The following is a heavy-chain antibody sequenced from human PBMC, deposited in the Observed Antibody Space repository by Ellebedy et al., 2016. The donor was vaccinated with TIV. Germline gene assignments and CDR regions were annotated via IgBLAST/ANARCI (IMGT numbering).Heavy chain of an antibody. J-gene: IGHJ4*02. Sequence: GESLKISXAASGFTFSSYSMNWVRQAPGKGLEWVSYISSSSSTTYYADSVKGRFTISRDNSKNTLYLQMNSLRAEDTAVYYCARVNLDRYYDFWSGYYVDYWGQGTLVTVSS. CDR3: ARVNLDRYYDFWSGYYVDY. CDR2: ISSSSSTT. D-gene: IGHD3-3*01. V-gene: IGHV3-48*01. CDR1: GFTFSSYS.